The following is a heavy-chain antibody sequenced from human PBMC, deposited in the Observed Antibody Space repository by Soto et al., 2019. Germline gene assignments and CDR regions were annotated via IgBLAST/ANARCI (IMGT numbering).Heavy chain of an antibody. CDR2: ISGSGGST. Sequence: PGGSLRLSCAASGVPFSSYAMSWVRQAPGKGLEWVSAISGSGGSTYYADSVKGRFTISRDNSKNTLYLQMNSLRAEDTAVYYCAKVRYGGYYFDYWGQGTLVTVSS. CDR3: AKVRYGGYYFDY. J-gene: IGHJ4*02. D-gene: IGHD4-17*01. V-gene: IGHV3-23*01. CDR1: GVPFSSYA.